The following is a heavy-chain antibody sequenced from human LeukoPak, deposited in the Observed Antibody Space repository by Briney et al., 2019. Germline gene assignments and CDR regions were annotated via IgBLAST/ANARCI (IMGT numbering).Heavy chain of an antibody. CDR3: ARRRAEGGSNGHYNWFDP. V-gene: IGHV4-59*08. Sequence: PSETLSLTCTVSGDSITSYYWSWIRQPPGKGLAWIGSMSYSGSTNYNPSLKSRVTMSVDTTKNQFSLRLNSVTAADTAVYYCARRRAEGGSNGHYNWFDPWGQGTLVTVSS. D-gene: IGHD6-13*01. J-gene: IGHJ5*02. CDR2: MSYSGST. CDR1: GDSITSYY.